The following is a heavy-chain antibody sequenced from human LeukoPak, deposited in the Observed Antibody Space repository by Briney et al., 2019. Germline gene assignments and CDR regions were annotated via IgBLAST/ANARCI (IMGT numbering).Heavy chain of an antibody. J-gene: IGHJ6*02. CDR1: GFTFSSYE. CDR2: ISSSGSTI. CDR3: ARVGASSYGDWRLGYYYYGMDV. V-gene: IGHV3-48*03. D-gene: IGHD4-17*01. Sequence: GSLRLSCAASGFTFSSYEMNWVRQAPGKGLEWVSYISSSGSTIYYADSVKGRFTISRDNAKNSLYLQMNSLRAEDTAVCYCARVGASSYGDWRLGYYYYGMDVWGQGTTVTVSS.